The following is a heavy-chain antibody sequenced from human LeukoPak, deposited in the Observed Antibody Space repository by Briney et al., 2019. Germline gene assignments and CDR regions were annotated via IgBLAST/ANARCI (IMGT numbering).Heavy chain of an antibody. V-gene: IGHV3-9*01. CDR1: GFTFDDYA. D-gene: IGHD2-2*01. CDR2: ISWNSGSI. J-gene: IGHJ5*02. CDR3: AKGRDKYQLLSKNWFDP. Sequence: GRSLRLSCAASGFTFDDYAMHWVRQAPGKGLEWVSGISWNSGSIGYADSVKGRFTISRDNAKNSLYLQMNSLRAEDTALYYCAKGRDKYQLLSKNWFDPWGQGTLVTVST.